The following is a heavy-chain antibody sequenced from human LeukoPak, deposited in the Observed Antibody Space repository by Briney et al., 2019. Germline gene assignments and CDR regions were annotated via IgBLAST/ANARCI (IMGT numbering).Heavy chain of an antibody. Sequence: GASVKVSYKASGYTFTNYHINWVRRATGQGLEWMGCMNPNNGDSGYAQKFQGSVTITRDTSISTSYMELRSLRSDNTAVYFCASTTSFTASGHDYWGHGTLVTVSS. V-gene: IGHV1-8*03. CDR1: GYTFTNYH. CDR3: ASTTSFTASGHDY. J-gene: IGHJ4*01. D-gene: IGHD1-1*01. CDR2: MNPNNGDS.